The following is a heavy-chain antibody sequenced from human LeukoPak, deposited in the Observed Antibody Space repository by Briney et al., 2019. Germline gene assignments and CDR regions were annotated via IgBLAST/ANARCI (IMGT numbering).Heavy chain of an antibody. J-gene: IGHJ3*01. CDR3: ARYTVVSSPGAFDL. CDR2: IKLDGSEK. CDR1: GFTFGKYW. V-gene: IGHV3-7*03. D-gene: IGHD2-21*01. Sequence: GGSLRLSCVASGFTFGKYWMSWVRQAPGKGLEWVANIKLDGSEKNYVDSVKGRFTISRDNTKNSVSLQMNSLRVEDTAMYYCARYTVVSSPGAFDLWGQGTMVTVSS.